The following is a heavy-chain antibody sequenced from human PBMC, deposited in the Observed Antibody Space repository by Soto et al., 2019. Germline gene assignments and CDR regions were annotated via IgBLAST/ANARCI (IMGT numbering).Heavy chain of an antibody. CDR2: ISSSSSYI. V-gene: IGHV3-21*01. CDR3: ARVAVRGGYCTNDVCQSSFDY. D-gene: IGHD2-8*01. J-gene: IGHJ4*02. Sequence: GGSLRLSCAASGFTFSSYSMNWVRQAPGKGLEWVSSISSSSSYIYYADSVKGRFTISRDNAKNSLYLQMNSLRAEDTAVYYCARVAVRGGYCTNDVCQSSFDYWGQGTLVTVSS. CDR1: GFTFSSYS.